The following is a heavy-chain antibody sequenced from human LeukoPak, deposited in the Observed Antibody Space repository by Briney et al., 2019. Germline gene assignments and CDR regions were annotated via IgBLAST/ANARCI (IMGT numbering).Heavy chain of an antibody. J-gene: IGHJ5*02. V-gene: IGHV4-59*01. CDR3: AKMRYCGSGSLVLAH. Sequence: SETLSLTCTVSGDSISSDYWSWIRQPPGKGLEWIAYMYYSGGTNYNPSLKSRVTISVDTSKNQCSLKLSSVTAADTAVYYCAKMRYCGSGSLVLAHWGQGTLVTVSS. D-gene: IGHD3-10*01. CDR1: GDSISSDY. CDR2: MYYSGGT.